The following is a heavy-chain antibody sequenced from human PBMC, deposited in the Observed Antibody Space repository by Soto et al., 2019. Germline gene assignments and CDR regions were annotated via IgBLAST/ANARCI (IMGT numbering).Heavy chain of an antibody. CDR1: GFTFSSYA. D-gene: IGHD3-9*01. CDR2: ISYDGSNK. CDR3: ARAADDILTSSY. J-gene: IGHJ4*02. V-gene: IGHV3-30-3*01. Sequence: LRLSCAASGFTFSSYAMHWVRQAPGKGLEWVAVISYDGSNKYYADSVKGRFTISRDNSKNTLYLQMNSLRAEDTAVYYCARAADDILTSSYWGPGTLVTVSS.